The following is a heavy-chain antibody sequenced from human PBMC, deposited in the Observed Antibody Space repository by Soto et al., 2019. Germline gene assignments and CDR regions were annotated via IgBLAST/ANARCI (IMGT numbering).Heavy chain of an antibody. V-gene: IGHV3-74*01. CDR3: ATVATNSYNWLDP. CDR1: GFIFSTFW. D-gene: IGHD5-12*01. J-gene: IGHJ5*02. CDR2: INSDGSKT. Sequence: GGSLRLSCVGSGFIFSTFWMHWVRQAPGKGLEWVSRINSDGSKTTYADSVKGRFTISRDNAKNTVYLQMNSLRAEDTAVYYCATVATNSYNWLDPWGQGTLVTVSS.